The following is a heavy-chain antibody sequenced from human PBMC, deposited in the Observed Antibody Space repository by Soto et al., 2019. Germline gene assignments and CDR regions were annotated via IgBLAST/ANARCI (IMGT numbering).Heavy chain of an antibody. V-gene: IGHV1-69*13. CDR2: IIPIFGTA. J-gene: IGHJ5*02. D-gene: IGHD1-1*01. CDR3: ARVCGEVQLERGWFDP. CDR1: GGTFSGYA. Sequence: SVKVSCKASGGTFSGYAISWVRQAPGQGLEWMGGIIPIFGTANYAQKFQGRVTITADESTSTAYMELSSLRSEDTAVYYCARVCGEVQLERGWFDPWGQGTLVTVSS.